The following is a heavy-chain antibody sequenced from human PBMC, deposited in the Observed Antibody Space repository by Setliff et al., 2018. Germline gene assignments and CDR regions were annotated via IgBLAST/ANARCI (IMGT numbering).Heavy chain of an antibody. D-gene: IGHD5-18*01. CDR3: AREFPYVDTGAYYFDY. Sequence: GASVKVSCKASGYTFSNYGISWVRQAPGLGLEWMGIISPSGGSASYAQKFQGRVTMTRDTSTSTVYMELSSLRSEDTAVYYCAREFPYVDTGAYYFDYWGQGTLVTVSS. CDR1: GYTFSNYG. CDR2: ISPSGGSA. J-gene: IGHJ4*02. V-gene: IGHV1-46*01.